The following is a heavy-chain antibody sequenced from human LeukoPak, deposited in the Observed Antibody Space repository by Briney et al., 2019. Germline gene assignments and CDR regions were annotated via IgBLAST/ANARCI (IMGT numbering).Heavy chain of an antibody. D-gene: IGHD2-8*01. J-gene: IGHJ4*02. CDR1: GYTFTGYY. V-gene: IGHV1-2*02. CDR3: ARDHSLLMVYAFFDY. Sequence: GASVKVSCKASGYTFTGYYMHWMRQAPGQGLEWMGWINPNSGGTNYAQKFQGRVTMTRDTSISTAYMELSRLRSDDTAVYYCARDHSLLMVYAFFDYWGQGTLVTVSS. CDR2: INPNSGGT.